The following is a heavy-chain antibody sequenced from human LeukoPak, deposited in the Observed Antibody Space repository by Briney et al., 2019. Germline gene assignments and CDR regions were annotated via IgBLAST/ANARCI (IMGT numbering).Heavy chain of an antibody. J-gene: IGHJ3*02. D-gene: IGHD2-8*01. Sequence: QPGGSLRLSCTASGFTFSSYSVNWVRQAPGKGLEWVSYISSSSSTIYCADSVKGRFTISRDNAKNSLYLQMNSLRAEDTAVYYCARDMVLMVYANDAFDIWGQGTMVTVSS. CDR1: GFTFSSYS. CDR3: ARDMVLMVYANDAFDI. CDR2: ISSSSSTI. V-gene: IGHV3-48*01.